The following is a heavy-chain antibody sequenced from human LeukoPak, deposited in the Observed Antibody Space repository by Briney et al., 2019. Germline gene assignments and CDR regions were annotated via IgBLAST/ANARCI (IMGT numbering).Heavy chain of an antibody. J-gene: IGHJ4*02. CDR3: ARVIYSSGWYLSDY. Sequence: GGSLRLSCAAFGFTFSSYSMNWVRQAPGKGLEWVSSISSSSSYIYYADSVKGRFTISRDNAKNSLYLQMNSLRAEDTAVYYCARVIYSSGWYLSDYWGQGTLVTVSS. V-gene: IGHV3-21*01. CDR1: GFTFSSYS. CDR2: ISSSSSYI. D-gene: IGHD6-19*01.